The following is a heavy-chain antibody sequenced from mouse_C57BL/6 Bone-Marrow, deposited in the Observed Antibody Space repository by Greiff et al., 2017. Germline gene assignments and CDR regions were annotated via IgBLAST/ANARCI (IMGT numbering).Heavy chain of an antibody. CDR1: GYAFSSSW. CDR3: ALDGYLWYFEV. V-gene: IGHV1-82*01. D-gene: IGHD2-3*01. Sequence: VQLQQSGPELVKPGASVKISCKASGYAFSSSWMNWVKQRPGQGLEWIGRIYPGDGDTNYNGKFKGKATLTADKSSSTAYMQLSSLTSADSAVYFCALDGYLWYFEVWGTGTTVTVSS. J-gene: IGHJ1*03. CDR2: IYPGDGDT.